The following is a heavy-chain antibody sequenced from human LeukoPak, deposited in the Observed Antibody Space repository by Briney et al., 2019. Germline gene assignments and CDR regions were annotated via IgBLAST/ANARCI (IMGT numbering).Heavy chain of an antibody. D-gene: IGHD5-24*01. CDR2: IFDGKTI. V-gene: IGHV4-34*12. Sequence: SDTLSLTCAVYGESLNYYYWSWIRQSPGKGLEWIGDIFDGKTINYNPSLKSRVTISAATSSQQFSLNLKSVTAADTAVYFCASGAWATRLNSWAQGALVIVSS. CDR1: GESLNYYY. J-gene: IGHJ4*02. CDR3: ASGAWATRLNS.